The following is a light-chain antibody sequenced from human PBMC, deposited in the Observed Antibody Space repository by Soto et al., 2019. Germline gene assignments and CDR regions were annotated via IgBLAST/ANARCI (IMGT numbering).Light chain of an antibody. J-gene: IGLJ1*01. CDR3: SSHGGSSPFYV. CDR2: EVS. CDR1: SSDIGAYNY. Sequence: QSALTQPASVSGSPGQSITISCIGTSSDIGAYNYVSWYQQYPGKAPKLMIYEVSNRPSGVSARFSASKSGNTASLTISGLQAEDEADYYCSSHGGSSPFYVFGSGTKLTV. V-gene: IGLV2-14*01.